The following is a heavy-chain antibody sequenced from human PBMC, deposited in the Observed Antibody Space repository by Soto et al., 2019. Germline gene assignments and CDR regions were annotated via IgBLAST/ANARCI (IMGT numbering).Heavy chain of an antibody. D-gene: IGHD2-2*01. Sequence: GGSLRLSCAASGFTFDYYAMHWVRQAPGKGLEWVSGISWNSGSIGYADSVKGRFTISRDNAKNSLYLQMNSLRAEDTALYYCXTRGRGYCSSTSCCYDYWGQGTLVTVSS. J-gene: IGHJ4*02. CDR1: GFTFDYYA. CDR2: ISWNSGSI. V-gene: IGHV3-9*01. CDR3: XTRGRGYCSSTSCCYDY.